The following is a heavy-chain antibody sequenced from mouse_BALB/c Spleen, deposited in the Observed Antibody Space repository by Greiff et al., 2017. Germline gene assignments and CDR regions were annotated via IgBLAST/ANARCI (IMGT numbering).Heavy chain of an antibody. J-gene: IGHJ2*01. D-gene: IGHD2-4*01. CDR3: ARLTGDYDENYFDY. Sequence: QVQLQQSGAELVRPGVSVKISCKGSGYTFTDYAMHWVKQSHAKSLEWIGVISTYYGDASYNQKFKGKATMTVDKSSSTAYMELARLTSEDSAIYYCARLTGDYDENYFDYWGQGTTLTVSS. V-gene: IGHV1S137*01. CDR2: ISTYYGDA. CDR1: GYTFTDYA.